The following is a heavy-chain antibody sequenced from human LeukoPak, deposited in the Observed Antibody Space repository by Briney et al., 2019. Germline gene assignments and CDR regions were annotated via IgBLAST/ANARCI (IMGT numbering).Heavy chain of an antibody. CDR1: GFTFSSYE. Sequence: PGGSLRLSCAASGFTFSSYEMNWVRQAPGKGLEWISAISGSSSNVYYAASVRGRSTISRDNAENSLYLQLNTMRAEDTAVYYCARGFRDTAMFLDYWGQGTLVTVSS. V-gene: IGHV3-48*03. CDR3: ARGFRDTAMFLDY. CDR2: ISGSSSNV. D-gene: IGHD5-18*01. J-gene: IGHJ4*02.